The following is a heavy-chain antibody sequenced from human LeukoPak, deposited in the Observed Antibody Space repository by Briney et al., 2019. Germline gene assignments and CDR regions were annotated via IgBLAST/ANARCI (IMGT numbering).Heavy chain of an antibody. D-gene: IGHD5-18*01. J-gene: IGHJ5*02. CDR2: INPSGGST. CDR3: ARDGGEDTAMVP. CDR1: GYTFTSYY. Sequence: GASVKVSCKASGYTFTSYYMHWVRQAPGQGLEWMGIINPSGGSTSYAQKFRGRVTMTRDTSTSTVYMELSSLRSEDTAVYYCARDGGEDTAMVPWGQGTLVTVSS. V-gene: IGHV1-46*01.